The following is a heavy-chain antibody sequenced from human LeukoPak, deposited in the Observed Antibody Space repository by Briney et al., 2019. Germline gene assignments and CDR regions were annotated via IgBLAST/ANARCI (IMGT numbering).Heavy chain of an antibody. V-gene: IGHV4-61*02. J-gene: IGHJ4*02. CDR3: ASVDADYYGSGSYYLNDY. D-gene: IGHD3-10*01. CDR2: IYTSGST. Sequence: PSETLSLTCTVSGGSISSGSYYWSLIRQPAGKGLEWIGRIYTSGSTNYNPSLKSRVTISVDTSKNQFSLKLSSVTAADTAVYYCASVDADYYGSGSYYLNDYWGQGTLVTVSS. CDR1: GGSISSGSYY.